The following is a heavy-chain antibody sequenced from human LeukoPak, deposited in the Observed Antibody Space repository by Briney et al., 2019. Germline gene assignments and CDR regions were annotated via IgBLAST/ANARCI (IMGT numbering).Heavy chain of an antibody. J-gene: IGHJ5*02. Sequence: GGSLRLSCAASGFTLSSYAMSWVRQAPGKGLEWVSAISDTGNTYHADSVKGRFTISRDSSKNTLFLQMNRLRPEDAAVYYCAKPPVTIFRVAFCSQFNSWGLGTLVPSPQ. CDR1: GFTLSSYA. CDR2: ISDTGNT. V-gene: IGHV3-23*01. D-gene: IGHD3-3*02. CDR3: AKPPVTIFRVAFCSQFNS.